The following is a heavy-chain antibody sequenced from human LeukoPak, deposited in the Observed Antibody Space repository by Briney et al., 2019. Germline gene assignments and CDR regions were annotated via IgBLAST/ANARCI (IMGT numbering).Heavy chain of an antibody. V-gene: IGHV4-59*01. J-gene: IGHJ4*02. D-gene: IGHD3-10*01. CDR1: GGSISSYY. CDR3: ARDRRSYYGSGSYLDY. Sequence: PSETLSLTCSVSGGSISSYYWSWIRQPPGKGLEWIGYIYYSGSTNYNPSLKSRVTISVDTSKNQFSLKLSSVTAADTAVYYCARDRRSYYGSGSYLDYWGQGTLVTVSP. CDR2: IYYSGST.